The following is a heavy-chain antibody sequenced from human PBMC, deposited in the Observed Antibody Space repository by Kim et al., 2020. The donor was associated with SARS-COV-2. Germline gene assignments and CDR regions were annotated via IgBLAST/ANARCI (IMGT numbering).Heavy chain of an antibody. CDR2: VNNGGNP. J-gene: IGHJ4*02. CDR1: GFNFRSYA. CDR3: AKDHPSNGWPTFGY. V-gene: IGHV3-23*01. Sequence: GGSLRLSCSASGFNFRSYAMSWVRQAPGKGPEWVAAVNNGGNPYYADSVRGRFTVSRDNTKNTLSLQMTGLRAGDTALYYCAKDHPSNGWPTFGYWGQGTQVTVSS. D-gene: IGHD6-19*01.